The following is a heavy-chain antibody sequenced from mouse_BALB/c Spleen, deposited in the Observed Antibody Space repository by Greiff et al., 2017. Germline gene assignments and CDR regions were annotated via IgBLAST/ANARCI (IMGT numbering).Heavy chain of an antibody. J-gene: IGHJ2*01. V-gene: IGHV1-87*01. CDR3: ARGYYY. CDR1: GYTFTSYW. Sequence: QVQLQQSGAELARPGASVKLSCKASGYTFTSYWMQWVKQRPGQGLEWIGAIYPGDGDTRYTQKFKGKATLTADKSSSTAYMQLSSLASEDSAVYYCARGYYYWGQGTTLTVSS. CDR2: IYPGDGDT. D-gene: IGHD2-3*01.